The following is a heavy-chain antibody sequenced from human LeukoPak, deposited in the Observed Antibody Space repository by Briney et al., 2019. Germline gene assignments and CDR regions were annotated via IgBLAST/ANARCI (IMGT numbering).Heavy chain of an antibody. CDR2: TIPFFGTA. J-gene: IGHJ6*03. V-gene: IGHV1-69*13. CDR1: GGPFSSYV. Sequence: SVKVSCKALGGPFSSYVITWVRQAPGKGLNWLEGTIPFFGTANYAQKFQGRVTITADESTSTAYMELSSLRSEDTAVYYCAREAAERGFGGLLRYYSYMDVWGKGATVTISS. D-gene: IGHD3-10*01. CDR3: AREAAERGFGGLLRYYSYMDV.